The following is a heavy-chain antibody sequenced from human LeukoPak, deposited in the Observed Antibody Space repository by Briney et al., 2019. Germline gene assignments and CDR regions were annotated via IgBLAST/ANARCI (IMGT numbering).Heavy chain of an antibody. CDR3: ARTYYDFWSGSYYFDY. J-gene: IGHJ4*02. D-gene: IGHD3-3*01. Sequence: PSETLSLTCTVSGGSISSYYWSWIRQPPGKGLEWIGYIYYSGSTNYNPSLKSRVTISVDTSKNQFSLKLSSVTAADTAVYYCARTYYDFWSGSYYFDYWGQGTLVTVSS. CDR1: GGSISSYY. CDR2: IYYSGST. V-gene: IGHV4-59*08.